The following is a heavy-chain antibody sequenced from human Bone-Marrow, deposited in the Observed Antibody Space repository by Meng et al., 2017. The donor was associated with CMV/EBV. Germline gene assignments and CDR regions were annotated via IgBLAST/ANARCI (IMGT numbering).Heavy chain of an antibody. CDR1: GYTFTSYG. Sequence: ASVKVSCKASGYTFTSYGISWVRQAPGQGLEWMGWISAYNGNTNYAQKLQGRVTMTTDTSTCTAYMELRSPRSDDTAVYYCARGGEGCSSTSCSDYYYYGMDVWGQGTTVTVSS. V-gene: IGHV1-18*01. CDR2: ISAYNGNT. J-gene: IGHJ6*02. D-gene: IGHD2-2*01. CDR3: ARGGEGCSSTSCSDYYYYGMDV.